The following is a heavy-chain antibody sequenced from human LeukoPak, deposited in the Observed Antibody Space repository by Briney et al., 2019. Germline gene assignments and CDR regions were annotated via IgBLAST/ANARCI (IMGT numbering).Heavy chain of an antibody. J-gene: IGHJ4*02. CDR2: IYYSGST. CDR1: GGSISNNNYY. D-gene: IGHD1-1*01. V-gene: IGHV4-39*01. CDR3: ATWRTAKTGFDY. Sequence: SETLSLTCTVSGGSISNNNYYWAWSRQPPGKGVECIGSIYYSGSTYYNASLKSRVTISVDTSKNQFSLRLSSVTAADTAVYYCATWRTAKTGFDYWGQGTLVTVSS.